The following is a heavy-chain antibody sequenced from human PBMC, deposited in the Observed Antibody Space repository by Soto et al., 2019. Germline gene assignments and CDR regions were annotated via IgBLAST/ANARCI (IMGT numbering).Heavy chain of an antibody. D-gene: IGHD3-16*01. V-gene: IGHV3-30-3*01. CDR1: GFTFSSYA. J-gene: IGHJ1*01. Sequence: QVQLVESGGGVVQPGRSLRLSCAASGFTFSSYAMHWVRRAPGKGLEWMADISYDGSDIYYADSVKGRFTISRDNSKNTLDLQMNSLRPEDTALYYGAGDGGAYWGQGTLVIVSS. CDR2: ISYDGSDI. CDR3: AGDGGAY.